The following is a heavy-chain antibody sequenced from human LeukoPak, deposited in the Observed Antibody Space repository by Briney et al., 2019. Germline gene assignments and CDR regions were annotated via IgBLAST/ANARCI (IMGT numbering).Heavy chain of an antibody. CDR2: MNRDGSEK. J-gene: IGHJ6*02. CDR3: ARDGGIIRFGGQDV. CDR1: GLTFSTYA. V-gene: IGHV3-7*01. Sequence: GRSLRLSCAASGLTFSTYAMHWVRQAPGKGLEWVANMNRDGSEKNYVDSIKGRFTISRDNAANSLYLQMNSLRVEDTAVYYCARDGGIIRFGGQDVWGQGTTVIVS. D-gene: IGHD3-16*01.